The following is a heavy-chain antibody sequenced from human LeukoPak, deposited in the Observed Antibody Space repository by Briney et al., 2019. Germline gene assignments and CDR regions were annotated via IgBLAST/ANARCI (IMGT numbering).Heavy chain of an antibody. CDR3: ARQGVGIFGVETSDY. D-gene: IGHD3-3*01. Sequence: GESLKISCKGSGYSFTSYWIGWVRQMPGKGLEWMGIIYPGDSDTRYSPSFQGQVTISADKSISTAYLQWSSLKASDTAMYYCARQGVGIFGVETSDYWGQGTLVTVSS. CDR1: GYSFTSYW. J-gene: IGHJ4*02. V-gene: IGHV5-51*01. CDR2: IYPGDSDT.